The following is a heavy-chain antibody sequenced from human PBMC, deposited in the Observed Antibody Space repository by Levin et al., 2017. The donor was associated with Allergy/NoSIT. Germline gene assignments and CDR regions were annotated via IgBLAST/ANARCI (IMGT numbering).Heavy chain of an antibody. D-gene: IGHD7-27*01. V-gene: IGHV4-61*08. J-gene: IGHJ6*02. CDR2: IHSSGTT. CDR1: GGSVRSTDYY. Sequence: SQTLSLTCTVSGGSVRSTDYYWDWIRQSPGTGLEWIGYIHSSGTTNYNPSLKSRLTISVDTSKNRFSLRLSSMTAADTAVYYCARDKWGYGLDVWGQGTTVTVSS. CDR3: ARDKWGYGLDV.